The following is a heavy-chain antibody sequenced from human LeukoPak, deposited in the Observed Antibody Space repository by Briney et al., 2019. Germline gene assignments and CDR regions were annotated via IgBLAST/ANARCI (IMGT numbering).Heavy chain of an antibody. Sequence: PGGSLRLSCAASGFTFTNYDMHWVRQAAGKGLEWVSAICTAGYTYYPGSVKGRFTISRENAKNSLYLQMNSLSAGDTAVYYCASSPAYSSSWYAIDKWGQGTLVTVSS. D-gene: IGHD6-13*01. J-gene: IGHJ4*02. V-gene: IGHV3-13*01. CDR1: GFTFTNYD. CDR3: ASSPAYSSSWYAIDK. CDR2: ICTAGYT.